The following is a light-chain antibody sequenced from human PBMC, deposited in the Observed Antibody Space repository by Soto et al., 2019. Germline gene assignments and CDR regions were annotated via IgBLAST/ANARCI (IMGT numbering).Light chain of an antibody. Sequence: EVLMTQAPATRPVSPGERATLSCRASESVGRNLAWYQQKPGQAPRLLIYDASTRATGIPDRVSCGGAGTVCTRTISGLQHEDVQVYSCQQYGSSPITFGQGTRLEVK. CDR1: ESVGRN. V-gene: IGKV3-15*01. CDR3: QQYGSSPIT. CDR2: DAS. J-gene: IGKJ5*01.